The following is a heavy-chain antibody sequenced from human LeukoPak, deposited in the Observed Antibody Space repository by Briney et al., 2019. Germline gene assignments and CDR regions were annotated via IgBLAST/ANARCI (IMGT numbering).Heavy chain of an antibody. CDR3: AKDQSGSRGLDY. J-gene: IGHJ4*02. Sequence: GGSLRLSCGASGFTLRSYGMHGLRQAPGKGLEWVAVISYDGSNKYYADSVKGRFTISRDNSKNTLYLQMNSLRAEDTAVYYCAKDQSGSRGLDYWGQGTLVTVSS. D-gene: IGHD1-26*01. CDR2: ISYDGSNK. V-gene: IGHV3-30*18. CDR1: GFTLRSYG.